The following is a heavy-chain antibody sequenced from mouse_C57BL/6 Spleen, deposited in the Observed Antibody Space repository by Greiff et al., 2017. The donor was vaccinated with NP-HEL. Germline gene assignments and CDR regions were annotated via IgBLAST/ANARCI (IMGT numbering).Heavy chain of an antibody. V-gene: IGHV7-3*01. CDR2: IRNKANGYTT. D-gene: IGHD2-12*01. CDR1: GFTFTDYY. CDR3: ARASSAYYNAMDY. Sequence: EVKLMESGGGLVQPGGSLSLSCAASGFTFTDYYMSWVRQPPGKALEWVGFIRNKANGYTTEYSASVKGRFTISRDNSQSILYLQMNALRAEDSATYYWARASSAYYNAMDYWGQGTSVTVSS. J-gene: IGHJ4*01.